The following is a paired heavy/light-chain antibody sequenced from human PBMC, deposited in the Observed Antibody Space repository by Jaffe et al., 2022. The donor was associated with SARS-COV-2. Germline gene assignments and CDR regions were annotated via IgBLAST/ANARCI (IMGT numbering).Heavy chain of an antibody. CDR1: GYTFTSYE. Sequence: QVQLVQSGAQVKKPGASVRISCRTSGYTFTSYEIGWVRQAPGQGLEWIGWISGYNGNTRYAQKVQGRVTLTTDTSTTTAYMDLRSLRSDDTAVYYCARGTTVTRGYYYMDVWGRGTTVTVSS. CDR3: ARGTTVTRGYYYMDV. J-gene: IGHJ6*03. D-gene: IGHD4-17*01. V-gene: IGHV1-18*04. CDR2: ISGYNGNT.
Light chain of an antibody. CDR3: MQALQPQLT. CDR2: LGS. V-gene: IGKV2-28*01. J-gene: IGKJ3*01. Sequence: DIVMTQSPRSLPVTPGEPASITCRSSQSLLHSNGYNYLDWYLQKPGQSPQLLIYLGSNRASGVPDRFSGSGSGTDFTLKISKVEAEDVGVYYCMQALQPQLTFGPGTKVDIK. CDR1: QSLLHSNGYNY.